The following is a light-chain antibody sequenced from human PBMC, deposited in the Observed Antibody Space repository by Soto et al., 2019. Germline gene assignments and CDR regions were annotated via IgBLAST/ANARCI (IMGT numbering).Light chain of an antibody. Sequence: DIQMTQSPSSLSASVGDRVTITCRASQSISRHLNWYQQKPGKAPKLLIYDASSLQSGVPSRISGSGSGTDFTLSISSLQPEDFATYYCQQSYSAPLTFGGGTKVDIK. CDR3: QQSYSAPLT. J-gene: IGKJ4*01. CDR1: QSISRH. CDR2: DAS. V-gene: IGKV1-39*01.